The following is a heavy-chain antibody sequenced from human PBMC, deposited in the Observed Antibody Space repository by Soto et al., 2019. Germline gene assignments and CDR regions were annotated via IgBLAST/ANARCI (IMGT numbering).Heavy chain of an antibody. D-gene: IGHD2-2*01. CDR3: ARHISTFRYYYYAMDV. CDR2: IYPGDSGT. Sequence: GESLKISCKGSGYTFTDYWIGWVRQLPGKGLEWMGIIYPGDSGTRYSPSFQGHVTITVDKSTSTAYLQWNTLKASDTAMYYCARHISTFRYYYYAMDVWGQGTTVTVSS. V-gene: IGHV5-51*01. CDR1: GYTFTDYW. J-gene: IGHJ6*02.